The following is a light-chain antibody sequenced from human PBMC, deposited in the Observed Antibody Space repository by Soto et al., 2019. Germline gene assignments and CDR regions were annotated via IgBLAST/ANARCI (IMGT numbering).Light chain of an antibody. V-gene: IGKV3-11*01. CDR3: HQRSNWPAT. CDR1: QSVSSY. Sequence: EIVLTQSPATLSLSPGERATLSCRASQSVSSYLAWYQQKPGQAPRLLIHDASNRATGIPARFSGSGSGTDFTLTISSLEPEDFAVYYGHQRSNWPATFGQGTKVEIK. J-gene: IGKJ1*01. CDR2: DAS.